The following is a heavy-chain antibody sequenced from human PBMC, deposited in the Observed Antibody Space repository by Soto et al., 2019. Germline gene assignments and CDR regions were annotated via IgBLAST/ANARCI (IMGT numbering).Heavy chain of an antibody. D-gene: IGHD6-6*01. Sequence: TLSLTCTVSGGSVTSTSYYWSWIRQPPGKGLEWIGYMHYSGSTNYNPSLKSRVTISVDTSNNQFSLELTSVTAADTAVYFCAREDAARIERWFDAWGQGILVTVSS. CDR3: AREDAARIERWFDA. CDR1: GGSVTSTSYY. V-gene: IGHV4-61*01. CDR2: MHYSGST. J-gene: IGHJ5*02.